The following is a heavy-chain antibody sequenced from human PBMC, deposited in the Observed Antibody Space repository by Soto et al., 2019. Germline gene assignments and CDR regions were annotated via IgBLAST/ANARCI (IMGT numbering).Heavy chain of an antibody. CDR3: ARFYGSSAS. CDR2: INAGNGNS. J-gene: IGHJ4*02. V-gene: IGHV1-3*01. Sequence: QVQLVQSGAEVKKPGASVKVSCKASGYTFSSYAIHWVRQAPGQGLEWMGWINAGNGNSEYSQKFRGRVTITRDTSASTVYLELSSLRLEDTGVFFCARFYGSSASWGQGSLLTVSS. D-gene: IGHD6-6*01. CDR1: GYTFSSYA.